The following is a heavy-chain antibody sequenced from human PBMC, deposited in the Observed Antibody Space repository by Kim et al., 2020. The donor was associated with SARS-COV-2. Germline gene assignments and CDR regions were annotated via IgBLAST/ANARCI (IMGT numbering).Heavy chain of an antibody. D-gene: IGHD3-10*01. J-gene: IGHJ5*02. CDR2: IHYSGNT. CDR3: AREAHSFGSGGFDP. V-gene: IGHV4-30-4*08. Sequence: SETLSLTCTVSGCSITSADSYWTWIRQPPGKGLEWIGYIHYSGNTYNNPSLKSRVTLSLDTSENQFSLKLTSLTAADTAVYYCAREAHSFGSGGFDPWGQGNLVNVSA. CDR1: GCSITSADSY.